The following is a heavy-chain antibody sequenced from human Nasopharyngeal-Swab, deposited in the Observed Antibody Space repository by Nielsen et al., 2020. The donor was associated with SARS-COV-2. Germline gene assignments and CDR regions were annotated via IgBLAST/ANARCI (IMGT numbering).Heavy chain of an antibody. D-gene: IGHD3-3*01. Sequence: GGSLRLSCAGSGFTFNTYSMIWVRQVPGEGLEWVSSISSSSSYIYYADSVKGRFTISRDNAKNSLYLQMNSLRAEDTAVYYCARDGLDYDFWSAYFMDVWGRGTTVTVSS. CDR2: ISSSSSYI. CDR1: GFTFNTYS. V-gene: IGHV3-21*01. CDR3: ARDGLDYDFWSAYFMDV. J-gene: IGHJ6*02.